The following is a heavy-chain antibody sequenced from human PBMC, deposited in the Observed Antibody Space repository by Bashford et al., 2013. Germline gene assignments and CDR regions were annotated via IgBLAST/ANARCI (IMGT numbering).Heavy chain of an antibody. CDR3: GTYRSGNYAPPFDY. D-gene: IGHD3-10*01. CDR2: IAVTGGAT. J-gene: IGHJ4*02. CDR1: GFDFLNYV. Sequence: GGSRETLLCSSGFDFLNYVMSWVRQXSRRGLEWVSSIAVTGGATFYADSVKGRFTISRDISERTMFLQMNILTAEDTAVYYCGTYRSGNYAPPFDYWGQGILVTVSS. V-gene: IGHV3-23*01.